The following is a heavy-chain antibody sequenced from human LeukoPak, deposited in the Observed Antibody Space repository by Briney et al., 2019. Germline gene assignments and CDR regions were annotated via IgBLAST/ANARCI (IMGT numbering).Heavy chain of an antibody. Sequence: HSGGSLRLSCAASGFTFSSYAMSWVRQAPGKGLEWVSAISGSGGTTYYADSAKGRFTISRDNSKNTLYLQMNSLRAEDTAVYYCAKDLGRNVLRYFDWPLDYWGQGTLVTVSS. CDR3: AKDLGRNVLRYFDWPLDY. CDR2: ISGSGGTT. D-gene: IGHD3-9*01. J-gene: IGHJ4*02. CDR1: GFTFSSYA. V-gene: IGHV3-23*01.